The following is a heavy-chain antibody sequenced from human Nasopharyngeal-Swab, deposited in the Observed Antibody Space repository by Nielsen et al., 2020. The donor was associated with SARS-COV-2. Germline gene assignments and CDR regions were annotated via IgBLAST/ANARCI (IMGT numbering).Heavy chain of an antibody. Sequence: SVKVSRKASGGTFSSYAISWVRQAPGQGLEWMGGIIPIFGTANYAQKFQGRVTITADESTSTAYMELSSLRSEDTAVYYCARGIAAADYYYYGMDVWGQGTTVTVSS. D-gene: IGHD6-13*01. CDR3: ARGIAAADYYYYGMDV. V-gene: IGHV1-69*13. CDR1: GGTFSSYA. CDR2: IIPIFGTA. J-gene: IGHJ6*02.